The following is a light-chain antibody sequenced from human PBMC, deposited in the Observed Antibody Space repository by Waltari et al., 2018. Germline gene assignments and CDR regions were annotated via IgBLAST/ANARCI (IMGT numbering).Light chain of an antibody. V-gene: IGKV1-5*03. CDR1: QGITKL. CDR3: QQYDNYWT. J-gene: IGKJ1*01. Sequence: RASQGITKLCAWYQPKPGKAPKLLIYRASNLERGVPSRFNGSGSGTEFTLTISSLQPDDFATYYCQQYDNYWTFGQGTKVEIK. CDR2: RAS.